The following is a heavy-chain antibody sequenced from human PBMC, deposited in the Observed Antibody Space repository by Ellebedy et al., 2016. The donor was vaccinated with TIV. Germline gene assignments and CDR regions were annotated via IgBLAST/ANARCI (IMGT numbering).Heavy chain of an antibody. CDR3: RVGSYYFDY. D-gene: IGHD1-26*01. CDR2: ISGSGGST. J-gene: IGHJ4*02. V-gene: IGHV3-23*01. CDR1: GLIFSSYW. Sequence: GESLKISCAASGLIFSSYWMHWVRQAPGKGLEWVSAISGSGGSTYYADSVKGRFIISRDNSKNTLYLQMNSLRAENTAVYYCRVGSYYFDYWGQGTLVTVSS.